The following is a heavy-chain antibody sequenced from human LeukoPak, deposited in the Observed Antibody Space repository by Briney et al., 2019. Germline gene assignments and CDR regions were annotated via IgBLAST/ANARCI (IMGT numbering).Heavy chain of an antibody. J-gene: IGHJ5*02. V-gene: IGHV3-23*01. D-gene: IGHD2-15*01. CDR2: ISGSGRST. Sequence: GGSVRLSCAASGFTFSSYAMSWVRQAPGKGLEWVSAISGSGRSTFYADSVKGRFTISRDNSKSTLYLQMNSLRAEDTAVYYCAKDVGYCSGGTCYSGRNWFDPWGQGTLVTVSS. CDR3: AKDVGYCSGGTCYSGRNWFDP. CDR1: GFTFSSYA.